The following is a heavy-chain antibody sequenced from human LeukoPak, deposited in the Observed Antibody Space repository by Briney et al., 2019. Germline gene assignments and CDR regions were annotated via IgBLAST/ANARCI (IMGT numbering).Heavy chain of an antibody. Sequence: SETLSLTCTVSGGSISSGGYYWSWIRQHPGKGLEWIGYIYYSGSTYYNPSLKSRVTISVDRSKNQFSLKLSSVTAADTAVYYCARDSTYYYDSSGYFVDAFDIWGQGTMVTVSS. CDR1: GGSISSGGYY. D-gene: IGHD3-22*01. V-gene: IGHV4-31*03. CDR3: ARDSTYYYDSSGYFVDAFDI. J-gene: IGHJ3*02. CDR2: IYYSGST.